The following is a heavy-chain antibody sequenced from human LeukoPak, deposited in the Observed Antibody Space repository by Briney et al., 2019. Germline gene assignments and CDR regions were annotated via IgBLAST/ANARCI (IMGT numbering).Heavy chain of an antibody. CDR3: AKDRFYDILTGYPDY. D-gene: IGHD3-9*01. CDR1: GFTLSSFG. V-gene: IGHV3-23*01. J-gene: IGHJ4*02. CDR2: ISGSSGRT. Sequence: GGSLRLSCAASGFTLSSFGMSWVRQAPGKGLEWVSAISGSSGRTYYADAVKGRFTVSRDIPKNTVSLQMNRLRADDTAMYHCAKDRFYDILTGYPDYWGQGTLVTVSS.